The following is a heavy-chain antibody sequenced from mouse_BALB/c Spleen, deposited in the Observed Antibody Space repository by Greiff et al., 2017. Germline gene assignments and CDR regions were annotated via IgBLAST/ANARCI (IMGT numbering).Heavy chain of an antibody. CDR1: GFTFSSYA. CDR3: ARGGLYYGSSYWYFDV. V-gene: IGHV5-6-5*01. Sequence: EVQRVESGGGLVKPGGSLKLSCAASGFTFSSYAMSWVRQTPEKRLEWVASISSGGSTYYPDSVKGRFTISRDNARNILYLQMSSLRSEDTAMYYCARGGLYYGSSYWYFDVWGAGTTVTVSS. J-gene: IGHJ1*01. CDR2: ISSGGST. D-gene: IGHD1-1*01.